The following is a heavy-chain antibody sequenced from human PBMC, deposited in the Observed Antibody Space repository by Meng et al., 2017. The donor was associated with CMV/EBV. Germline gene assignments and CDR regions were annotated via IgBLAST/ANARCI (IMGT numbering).Heavy chain of an antibody. V-gene: IGHV1-2*02. Sequence: ASVKVSCKASGYTFTGYYMHWVRQAPGQGFEWMGWINPNSGGTNYAQKFHGRVTMTRDTSISTAYMELSRLRSDDTAVYYCARENPQYSSTWYGGSNWFDPWGQGTLVTVSS. CDR3: ARENPQYSSTWYGGSNWFDP. J-gene: IGHJ5*02. CDR1: GYTFTGYY. CDR2: INPNSGGT. D-gene: IGHD6-13*01.